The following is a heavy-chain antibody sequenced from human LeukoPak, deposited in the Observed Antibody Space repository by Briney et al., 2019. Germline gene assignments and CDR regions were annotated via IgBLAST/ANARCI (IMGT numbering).Heavy chain of an antibody. V-gene: IGHV3-30*02. Sequence: GGSLRLSCTASTLSLSTSALDWVRQAPGKGLEWVAFMQTDGRDIYYADSVKGRFTISRDNSKNTLYLQMYSLRPEDTAVYYCVKGADFGFFHWGPGTLVTVSS. CDR1: TLSLSTSA. CDR2: MQTDGRDI. D-gene: IGHD3-3*01. J-gene: IGHJ4*02. CDR3: VKGADFGFFH.